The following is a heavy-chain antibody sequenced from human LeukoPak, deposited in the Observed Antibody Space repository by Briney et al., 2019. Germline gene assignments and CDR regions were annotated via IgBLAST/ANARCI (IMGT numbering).Heavy chain of an antibody. CDR3: ARLRRNSDRSDFFYYYDH. D-gene: IGHD3-22*01. Sequence: GGSLRLSCAASGFTFSDYSMNWVRQAPGKGLEWVASVNTVSSYIYYADSMRGRFTISRDNAKNSLFLQMNSLRAEDTAVYYCARLRRNSDRSDFFYYYDHCGQGTLVTVSS. V-gene: IGHV3-21*01. CDR1: GFTFSDYS. CDR2: VNTVSSYI. J-gene: IGHJ4*02.